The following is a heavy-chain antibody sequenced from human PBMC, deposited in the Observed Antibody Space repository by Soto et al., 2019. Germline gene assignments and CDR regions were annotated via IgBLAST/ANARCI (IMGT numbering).Heavy chain of an antibody. CDR1: GGSISSGGYY. CDR3: ERVFCGGNCYPTY. D-gene: IGHD2-21*02. Sequence: QVQLQESGPGLVKPSQTLSLTCTVSGGSISSGGYYWSWIRQHPGKALDRIGDIYYSGSAYYNPSLTSRDTISSDTSKNQFSLKLSSVTAADTAVYYCERVFCGGNCYPTYWGQGTLVTVSS. CDR2: IYYSGSA. V-gene: IGHV4-31*03. J-gene: IGHJ4*02.